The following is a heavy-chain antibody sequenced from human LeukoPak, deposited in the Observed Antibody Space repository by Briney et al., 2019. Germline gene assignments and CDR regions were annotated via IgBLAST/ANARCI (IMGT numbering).Heavy chain of an antibody. Sequence: PGGSLRLSCAASGFAFSIYSMNWVRQAPGKGPEWVSYISSSGSTIYYADSVKGRFTISRDNPKNSLYLHMNSLRADDTAVYFCARVSGNWNYGKDWGQGTLVTVSS. D-gene: IGHD1-7*01. CDR1: GFAFSIYS. CDR2: ISSSGSTI. V-gene: IGHV3-48*04. CDR3: ARVSGNWNYGKD. J-gene: IGHJ4*02.